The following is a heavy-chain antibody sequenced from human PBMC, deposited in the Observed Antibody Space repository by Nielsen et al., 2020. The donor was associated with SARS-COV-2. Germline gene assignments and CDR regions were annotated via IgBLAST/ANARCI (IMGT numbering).Heavy chain of an antibody. CDR1: GFTFSSYG. Sequence: GESLKISCAASGFTFSSYGMHWVRQAPGKGLEWVAVISYDGSNKYYADSVKGRFTISRDNSKNTLYLQMNSLRAEDTAVYYCAKDLSLWEQNAGLDYWGQGTLVTVSS. CDR2: ISYDGSNK. CDR3: AKDLSLWEQNAGLDY. D-gene: IGHD3-16*01. V-gene: IGHV3-30*18. J-gene: IGHJ4*02.